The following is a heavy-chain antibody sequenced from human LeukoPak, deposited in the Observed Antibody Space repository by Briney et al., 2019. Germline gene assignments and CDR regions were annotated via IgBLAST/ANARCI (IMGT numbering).Heavy chain of an antibody. V-gene: IGHV3-30*02. CDR3: AKDRSYCSGGSCYESWDY. J-gene: IGHJ4*02. Sequence: GGTLRLSCAASGFTFSSYGMHWVRQAPGKGLEWVAFIRYDGSNKYYADSVKDRFTISRDNSKNTLYLQMNSLRAEDTAVYYCAKDRSYCSGGSCYESWDYWGQGTLVTVSS. CDR1: GFTFSSYG. D-gene: IGHD2-15*01. CDR2: IRYDGSNK.